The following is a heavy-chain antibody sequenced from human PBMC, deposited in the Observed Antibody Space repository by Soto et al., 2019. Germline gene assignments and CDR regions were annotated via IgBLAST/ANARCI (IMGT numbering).Heavy chain of an antibody. Sequence: PGGSLRLSCAASGFTFSSYAMSWVRQAPGKGLEWVSAISGSGGSTYYADSVKGRFTISRDNSENTLYLQMNSLRAEDTAVYYCAKVPYSTPWRYYYYYMDVRGKGTTVTVSS. CDR3: AKVPYSTPWRYYYYYMDV. CDR2: ISGSGGST. J-gene: IGHJ6*03. V-gene: IGHV3-23*01. CDR1: GFTFSSYA. D-gene: IGHD6-13*01.